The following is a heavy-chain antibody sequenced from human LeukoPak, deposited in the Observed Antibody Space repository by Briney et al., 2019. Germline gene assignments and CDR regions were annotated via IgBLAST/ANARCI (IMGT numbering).Heavy chain of an antibody. Sequence: QAGGSLRLSCAASGFTFSSYAMHWVRQAPGKGLEWVAVIPYDGSNKYYADSVKGRFTISRDNSKNTLYLQMNSLRAEDTAVYYCASSYLPIVVVVAALGYWGQGTLVTVSS. CDR3: ASSYLPIVVVVAALGY. CDR2: IPYDGSNK. V-gene: IGHV3-30-3*01. CDR1: GFTFSSYA. J-gene: IGHJ4*02. D-gene: IGHD2-15*01.